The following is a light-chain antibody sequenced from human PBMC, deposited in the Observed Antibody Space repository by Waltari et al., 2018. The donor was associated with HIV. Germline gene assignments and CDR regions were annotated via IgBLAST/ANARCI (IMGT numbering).Light chain of an antibody. CDR3: QQFKTYPLT. CDR2: DAS. Sequence: AIQLTQSPSSLSASVGDRFPIICRASEYISGALACYQPKPGTPPRLLIHDASILESGVPSKFSGSGAGADFALTIISLQPEDFATYYCQQFKTYPLTFGGGTKVEIK. J-gene: IGKJ4*01. CDR1: EYISGA. V-gene: IGKV1-13*01.